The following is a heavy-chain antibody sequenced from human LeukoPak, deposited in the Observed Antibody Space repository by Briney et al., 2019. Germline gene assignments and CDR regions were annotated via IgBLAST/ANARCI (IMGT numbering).Heavy chain of an antibody. CDR1: GFTFSSYG. J-gene: IGHJ4*02. V-gene: IGHV3-30*18. CDR2: ISYDGSNK. Sequence: GGSLILSCAASGFTFSSYGMHWVRQAPGKGLEWVAVISYDGSNKYYADSVKGRFTISRDNSKNTLYLQMNSLRAEDTAVYYCAKDAKVERPWIQLWSHIDYWGQGTLVTVSS. D-gene: IGHD5-18*01. CDR3: AKDAKVERPWIQLWSHIDY.